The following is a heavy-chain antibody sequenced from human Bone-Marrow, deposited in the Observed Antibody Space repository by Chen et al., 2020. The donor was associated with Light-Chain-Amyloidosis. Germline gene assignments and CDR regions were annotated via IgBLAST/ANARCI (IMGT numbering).Heavy chain of an antibody. CDR3: GRGPRLMGAKGYYIEY. CDR1: GGSI. J-gene: IGHJ4*02. Sequence: QVRLQQWGAGLVKPSETLSLTCGVSGGSIGGHFWSIGGDYWTWIRQTPGKGPQWIGHINREGDTIYNPSLEGRVTISVDTAKNQFSLKLASLSSADTAVYFCGRGPRLMGAKGYYIEYWGQVTQVVVSS. CDR2: INREGDT. D-gene: IGHD1-26*01. V-gene: IGHV4-31*11.